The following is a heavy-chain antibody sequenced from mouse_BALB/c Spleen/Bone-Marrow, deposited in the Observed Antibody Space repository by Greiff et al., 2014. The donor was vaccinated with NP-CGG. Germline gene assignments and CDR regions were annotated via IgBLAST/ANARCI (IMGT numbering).Heavy chain of an antibody. J-gene: IGHJ4*01. CDR1: GYIFTNYW. Sequence: QVQLQQSGAELVRPGASVKLSCTTSGYIFTNYWIHWVKQRSGQGLEWIARIYPGTGTIFYNEKFKGKATLTADQSSSTAYLQLFSLKSEDSAVYFCAREYDYYNYALDYWGQGASVTVSS. CDR3: AREYDYYNYALDY. CDR2: IYPGTGTI. V-gene: IGHV1S132*01. D-gene: IGHD2-4*01.